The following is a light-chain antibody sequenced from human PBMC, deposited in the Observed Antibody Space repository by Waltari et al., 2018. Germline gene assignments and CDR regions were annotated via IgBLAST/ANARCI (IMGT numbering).Light chain of an antibody. CDR1: SSDVGGYNY. V-gene: IGLV2-11*01. CDR3: CSYAGSYTYVV. J-gene: IGLJ2*01. Sequence: QSALTQPRSVSGSPGQSVTISCTGTSSDVGGYNYVSWYQQHPGKAPKLMIYDVNKRPSVVPDRFSGSKSGNTASLTISGLQAEDEADYHCCSYAGSYTYVVFGGGTKLTVL. CDR2: DVN.